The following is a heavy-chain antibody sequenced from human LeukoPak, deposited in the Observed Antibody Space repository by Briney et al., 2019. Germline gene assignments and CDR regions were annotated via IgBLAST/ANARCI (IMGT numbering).Heavy chain of an antibody. CDR3: ARQGPRDSSGYYWDPDDY. Sequence: PSETLSLTCAVYGGSFSGYYWSWIRQPPGKGLEWIGEINHSGSTNYNPSLKSRVTISVDTSKNQFSLKLSSVTAADTAVYYCARQGPRDSSGYYWDPDDYWGQGTLVTVSS. CDR2: INHSGST. J-gene: IGHJ4*02. V-gene: IGHV4-34*01. CDR1: GGSFSGYY. D-gene: IGHD3-22*01.